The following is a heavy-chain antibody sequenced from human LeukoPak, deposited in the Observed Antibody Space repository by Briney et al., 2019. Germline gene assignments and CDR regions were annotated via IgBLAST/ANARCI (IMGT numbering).Heavy chain of an antibody. Sequence: GGSLRLSCAASGFTFSSCDMNWVRQAPGKGLEWVSYISGSGSTIYYADSVKGRFTISRDKAKNSLYLQMNSLRAEDTAVYYCAREGSGGWYGGNFDYWSQGTLVTVSS. CDR2: ISGSGSTI. D-gene: IGHD6-19*01. V-gene: IGHV3-48*03. CDR3: AREGSGGWYGGNFDY. J-gene: IGHJ4*02. CDR1: GFTFSSCD.